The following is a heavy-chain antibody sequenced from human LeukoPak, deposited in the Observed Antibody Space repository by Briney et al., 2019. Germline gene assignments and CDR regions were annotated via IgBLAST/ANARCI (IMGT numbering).Heavy chain of an antibody. CDR2: IYTSGST. V-gene: IGHV4-4*07. CDR3: ARGRYCSGGSCYGFDP. J-gene: IGHJ5*02. Sequence: PSETLSLTCTVSGGSISSYYWSWIRQPAGKGLEWIGRIYTSGSTNYNPSLKSRVTMSVDTSKNQFSLKLSSVTAADTAVYYCARGRYCSGGSCYGFDPWGQGTLVTVSS. D-gene: IGHD2-15*01. CDR1: GGSISSYY.